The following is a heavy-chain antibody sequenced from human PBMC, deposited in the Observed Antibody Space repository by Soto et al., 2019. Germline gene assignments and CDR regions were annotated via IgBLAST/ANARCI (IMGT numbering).Heavy chain of an antibody. V-gene: IGHV1-69*01. CDR3: ARLRRDWGDAFDL. D-gene: IGHD3-16*01. CDR1: GGSFGSSA. Sequence: QVQLVQSGADVKKPGSSVKVSCKTSGGSFGSSAISWVRQAPAQGLEWMGEIIPVFDKSHYAQNFQGRLTITADEPTGTVFMELSSLTSEDPAVYFCARLRRDWGDAFDLWGLGTFVTVSS. CDR2: IIPVFDKS. J-gene: IGHJ3*01.